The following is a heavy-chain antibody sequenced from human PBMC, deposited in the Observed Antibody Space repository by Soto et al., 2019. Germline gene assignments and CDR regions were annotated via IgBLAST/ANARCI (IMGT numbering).Heavy chain of an antibody. CDR3: ASTDYYDSSGYYWEAAFDI. Sequence: GASVKVSGKASGVAFSSYAISWVRQAPGQGLEWMGGIIPIFGTANYAQKFQGRVTITADESTSTAYMELSSLRSEDTAVYYCASTDYYDSSGYYWEAAFDIWGQGTMVTVSS. V-gene: IGHV1-69*13. J-gene: IGHJ3*02. CDR1: GVAFSSYA. CDR2: IIPIFGTA. D-gene: IGHD3-22*01.